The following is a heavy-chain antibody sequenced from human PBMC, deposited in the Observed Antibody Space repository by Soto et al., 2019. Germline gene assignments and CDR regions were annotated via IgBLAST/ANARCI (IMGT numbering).Heavy chain of an antibody. CDR2: IKQDGSEK. D-gene: IGHD6-13*01. Sequence: GGSLRLSCAASGFTFSSYWMSWVRQAPGKGLEWVANIKQDGSEKYYVDSVKGRFTISRDNAKNSLYLQMNSLRAEDTAVYYCARVRGSSSVYYYYGMDVWGQGTTVTVSS. CDR1: GFTFSSYW. CDR3: ARVRGSSSVYYYYGMDV. J-gene: IGHJ6*02. V-gene: IGHV3-7*05.